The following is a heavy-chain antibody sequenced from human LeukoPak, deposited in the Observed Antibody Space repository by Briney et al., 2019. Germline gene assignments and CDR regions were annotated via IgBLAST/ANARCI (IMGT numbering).Heavy chain of an antibody. CDR2: INPNSGGT. J-gene: IGHJ4*02. CDR1: GYTFTGYY. CDR3: ARSDYYDSSGYPDY. V-gene: IGHV1-2*02. D-gene: IGHD3-22*01. Sequence: ASVKVSCKASGYTFTGYYMHWVRQAPGLGLEWMGWINPNSGGTNYAQKFQGRVTMTRDTSISTAYMELSRLRSDDTAVYYCARSDYYDSSGYPDYWGQGTLVTVSS.